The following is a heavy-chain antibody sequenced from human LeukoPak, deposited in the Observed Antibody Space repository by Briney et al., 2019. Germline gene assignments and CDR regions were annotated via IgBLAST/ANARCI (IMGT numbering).Heavy chain of an antibody. V-gene: IGHV1-2*02. CDR1: GYTFTGYY. J-gene: IGHJ4*02. Sequence: PGASVKVSCKASGYTFTGYYMHWVRQAPGQGLEWMGWINPNSGGTNYAQKFQGRVTMTRDTSISTAYMELSRLRSDDTAVYYCARGYCTNGVCYTNSGDYWGQGTLVTVSS. CDR3: ARGYCTNGVCYTNSGDY. D-gene: IGHD2-8*01. CDR2: INPNSGGT.